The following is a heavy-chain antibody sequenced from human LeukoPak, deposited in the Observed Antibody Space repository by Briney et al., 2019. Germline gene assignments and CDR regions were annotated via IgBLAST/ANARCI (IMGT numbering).Heavy chain of an antibody. D-gene: IGHD6-13*01. J-gene: IGHJ5*02. V-gene: IGHV4-39*01. CDR2: IYYSGST. Sequence: PSETLSLTCTVSGGSISSSSYYWGWIRQPPGKGLEWIGSIYYSGSTYYNPSLKSRVAISVDTSKNQLSLKLSSVTAADTAVYYCARFGYSSSWNWFDPWGQGTLVTVSS. CDR3: ARFGYSSSWNWFDP. CDR1: GGSISSSSYY.